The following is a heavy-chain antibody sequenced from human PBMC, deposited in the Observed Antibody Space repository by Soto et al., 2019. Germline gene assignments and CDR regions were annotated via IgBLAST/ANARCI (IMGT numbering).Heavy chain of an antibody. CDR2: FYYSGST. Sequence: SETLSLTCTVSGGSISSGTYSWGWIRQPPGKGLEWIGTFYYSGSTYYNPSLKSRVTIPVDTSKNQFSLKVSSVTAADTAVYYCARLGGYCTTSCYGYYGMDVWGQGTTVTVSS. J-gene: IGHJ6*02. CDR1: GGSISSGTYS. D-gene: IGHD2-8*01. V-gene: IGHV4-39*01. CDR3: ARLGGYCTTSCYGYYGMDV.